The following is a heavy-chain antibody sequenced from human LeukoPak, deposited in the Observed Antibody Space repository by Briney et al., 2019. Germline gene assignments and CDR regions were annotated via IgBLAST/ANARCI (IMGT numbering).Heavy chain of an antibody. D-gene: IGHD6-25*01. J-gene: IGHJ6*02. CDR3: ARDLRLREIYGMDV. Sequence: SQTLSLSCTVSGGSISSGGYYWNWIRHHPGKGLEWIGCIYYSGITYYNPSLKSRITILVDTSKNQSSLTLSSVTAADTAVYYCARDLRLREIYGMDVWGQGTTVTVSS. V-gene: IGHV4-31*02. CDR1: GGSISSGGYY. CDR2: IYYSGIT.